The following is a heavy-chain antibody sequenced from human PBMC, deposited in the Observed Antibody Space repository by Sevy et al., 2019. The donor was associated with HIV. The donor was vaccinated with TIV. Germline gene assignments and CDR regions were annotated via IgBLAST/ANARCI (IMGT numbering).Heavy chain of an antibody. Sequence: ASVKVSCKASGFTFTSSAVQWVRQARGQRLEWIGWIVVGSGNTNYAQKFQERVTITRDMSTSTAYMELSSLRSEDMAVYYGAAANTMVQAVSRYYYYGMDVWGQGTTVTVSS. J-gene: IGHJ6*02. D-gene: IGHD3-10*01. CDR3: AAANTMVQAVSRYYYYGMDV. V-gene: IGHV1-58*01. CDR2: IVVGSGNT. CDR1: GFTFTSSA.